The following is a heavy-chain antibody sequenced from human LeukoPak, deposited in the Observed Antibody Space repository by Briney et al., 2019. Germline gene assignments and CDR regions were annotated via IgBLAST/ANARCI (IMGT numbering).Heavy chain of an antibody. CDR2: IIPIFGTA. D-gene: IGHD1-7*01. CDR1: GGTFSSYA. Sequence: GASVKVSCKASGGTFSSYAIRWVRQAPGQGLEWMGGIIPIFGTANYAQKFQGRVTITTDESTSTAYMELSSLRSEDTAVYYCARDNYAGANWFDPWGQRTLVTVSS. CDR3: ARDNYAGANWFDP. J-gene: IGHJ5*02. V-gene: IGHV1-69*05.